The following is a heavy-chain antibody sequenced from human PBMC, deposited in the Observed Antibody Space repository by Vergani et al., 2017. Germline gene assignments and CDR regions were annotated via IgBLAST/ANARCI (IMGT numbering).Heavy chain of an antibody. CDR3: ARGPLGYCSSTSCASFDY. V-gene: IGHV1-18*04. D-gene: IGHD2-2*01. CDR1: GYTFTSYG. J-gene: IGHJ4*02. Sequence: QVQRVQSGAEVKKPGASVKVSCKASGYTFTSYGISWVRQAPGQGLEWMGWISAYNGNTNYAQKLQGRVTMTTDTSTSTAYMELRSLRSDDTAVYYCARGPLGYCSSTSCASFDYWGQGTLVTVSS. CDR2: ISAYNGNT.